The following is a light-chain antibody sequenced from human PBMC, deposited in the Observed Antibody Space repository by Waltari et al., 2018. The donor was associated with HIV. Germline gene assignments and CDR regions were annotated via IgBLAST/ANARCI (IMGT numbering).Light chain of an antibody. V-gene: IGKV1-12*01. CDR1: QSIGSS. Sequence: EIQMAQSPSSGTGSVGDRVTITCRASQSIGSSLAWYQHQPGEAPKLLIFGASRLESGVPPRFVGSGSGTEFALTISSLQTEDSATYYCQQADSFPHTFGGGTKVEV. CDR3: QQADSFPHT. CDR2: GAS. J-gene: IGKJ4*01.